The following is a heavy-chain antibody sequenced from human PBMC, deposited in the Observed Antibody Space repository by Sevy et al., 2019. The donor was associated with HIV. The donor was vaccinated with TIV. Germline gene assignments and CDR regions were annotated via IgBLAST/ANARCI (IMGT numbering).Heavy chain of an antibody. CDR1: GFTFNTHA. CDR2: ISGIGSST. Sequence: GGSLRLSYAASGFTFNTHAMNWVRQAPGKGLEWVSVISGIGSSTYYADSVKGRFTISRDNSKNTLYLQMNSLRADDTAVYYCAKALNPALESMIEVIFRSLKGFDVWGQGTMVIVSS. CDR3: AKALNPALESMIEVIFRSLKGFDV. D-gene: IGHD3-22*01. V-gene: IGHV3-23*01. J-gene: IGHJ3*01.